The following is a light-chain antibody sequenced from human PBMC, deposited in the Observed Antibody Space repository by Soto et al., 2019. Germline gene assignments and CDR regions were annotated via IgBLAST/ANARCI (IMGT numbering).Light chain of an antibody. CDR1: QSVRSNY. CDR3: LQYGTSPYT. V-gene: IGKV3-20*01. J-gene: IGKJ2*01. CDR2: AAS. Sequence: EIVLTQSPGTLSLSPGERATLSCRASQSVRSNYLAWYQQKPGQAPRLLIHAASSRATGIPDRFGGSGSGTDFTLTISRLKPEDFVVYYCLQYGTSPYTFGQGTKLEIK.